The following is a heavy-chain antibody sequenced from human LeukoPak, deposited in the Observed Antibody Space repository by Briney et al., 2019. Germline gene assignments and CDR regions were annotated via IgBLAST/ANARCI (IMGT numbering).Heavy chain of an antibody. D-gene: IGHD3-3*01. J-gene: IGHJ4*02. CDR2: IGGDGRS. CDR1: GFPFTPNA. CDR3: AKDLHNWSGIDY. Sequence: GGSLRLSCVASGFPFTPNAMNWVRQAPGKGLEWVSGIGGDGRSHYTGSVKGRFTISRDNSKNTLYLQMNSLRAEDTTIYYRAKDLHNWSGIDYWGLGTLVTVSS. V-gene: IGHV3-23*01.